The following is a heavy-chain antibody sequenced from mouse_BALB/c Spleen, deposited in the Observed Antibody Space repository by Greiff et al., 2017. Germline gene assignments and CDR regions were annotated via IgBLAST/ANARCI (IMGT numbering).Heavy chain of an antibody. Sequence: EVQLQQSGPSLVKPSQTLSLTCSVTGDSITSGYWNWIRKFPGNKLEYMGYISYSGSTYYNPSLKSRISITRDTSKNQYYLQLNSVTTEDTATYYCARDYRLIYAMDYWGQGTSVTVSS. CDR2: ISYSGST. CDR1: GDSITSGY. V-gene: IGHV3-8*02. J-gene: IGHJ4*01. D-gene: IGHD5-5*01. CDR3: ARDYRLIYAMDY.